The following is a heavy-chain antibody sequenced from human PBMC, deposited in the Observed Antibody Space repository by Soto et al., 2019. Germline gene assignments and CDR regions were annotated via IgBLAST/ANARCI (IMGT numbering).Heavy chain of an antibody. J-gene: IGHJ6*03. D-gene: IGHD2-2*01. V-gene: IGHV6-1*01. CDR2: TYYRCKWYN. Sequence: SQTLALTGAVSGDSGSSNSAGWNWIRQSPSRGLEGLGRTYYRCKWYNDYAVSVKSRITINPDTSKNQFSLQLNSVTPEDTAVYYCAGQRSEQYCSSIFGYYSHYYYHL. CDR1: GDSGSSNSAG. CDR3: AGQRSEQYCSSIFGYYSHYYYHL.